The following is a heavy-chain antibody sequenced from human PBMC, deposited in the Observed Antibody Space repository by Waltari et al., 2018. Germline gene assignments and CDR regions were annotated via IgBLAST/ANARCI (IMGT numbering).Heavy chain of an antibody. J-gene: IGHJ6*03. CDR2: IYYRGST. CDR3: ARHGLVSRYYYYYMDV. CDR1: GGSSSSSRYY. D-gene: IGHD1-26*01. Sequence: QLQLQESGPGLVKPSETLSLTCTVSGGSSSSSRYYWGGIRQPPGKGLDWIGSIYYRGSTYYNPSLKSRVTISVDTSKNQFSLKLSSVTAADTAVYYCARHGLVSRYYYYYMDVWGKGTTVTVSS. V-gene: IGHV4-39*01.